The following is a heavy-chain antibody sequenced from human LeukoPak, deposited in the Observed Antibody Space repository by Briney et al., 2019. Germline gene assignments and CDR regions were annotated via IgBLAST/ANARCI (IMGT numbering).Heavy chain of an antibody. CDR2: ISAYNGNT. V-gene: IGHV1-18*04. CDR3: ARGSYYYDSSGYLAAFDI. Sequence: GASVKVSCKASGYTFTGYYMHWVRQAPGQGLEWMGWISAYNGNTNYAQKLQGRVTMTTDTSTSTAYMELRSLRSDDTAVYYCARGSYYYDSSGYLAAFDIWGQGTMVTVSS. CDR1: GYTFTGYY. J-gene: IGHJ3*02. D-gene: IGHD3-22*01.